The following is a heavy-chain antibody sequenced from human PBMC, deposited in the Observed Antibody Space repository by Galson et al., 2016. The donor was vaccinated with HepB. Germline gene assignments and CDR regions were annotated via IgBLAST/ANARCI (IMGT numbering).Heavy chain of an antibody. CDR1: GFTFSNHW. CDR3: AREIWFGGRVFDY. D-gene: IGHD3-10*01. Sequence: SLRLSCAASGFTFSNHWMNWVRQAPGKGLEWVANIKQDGSVENFVDSVRDRFIISRDNAENSVYLQMNSLRTEDTAVYYCAREIWFGGRVFDYWGQGTLVTVSS. J-gene: IGHJ4*02. CDR2: IKQDGSVE. V-gene: IGHV3-7*03.